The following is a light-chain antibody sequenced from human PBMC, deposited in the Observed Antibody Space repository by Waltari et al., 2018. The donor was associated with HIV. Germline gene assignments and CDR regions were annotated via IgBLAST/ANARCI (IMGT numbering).Light chain of an antibody. J-gene: IGLJ2*01. V-gene: IGLV2-8*01. CDR2: DVT. Sequence: QSAQTQTPSAPGYPGPSGTISCTATNSDVGDYNYVSWFQQHPGKAPKRMIYDVTKRPSGVPDRFSGSKSGNTASLTVSGLQAEDEADYYCASHAGSKDVFGGGTRLTVL. CDR1: NSDVGDYNY. CDR3: ASHAGSKDV.